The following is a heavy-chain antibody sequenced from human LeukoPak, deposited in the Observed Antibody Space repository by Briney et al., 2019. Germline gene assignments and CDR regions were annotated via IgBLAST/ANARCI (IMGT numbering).Heavy chain of an antibody. CDR1: GGSISSSSYY. J-gene: IGHJ4*02. Sequence: PSETLSLTCTVSGGSISSSSYYWGWIRQPPGKGLEWIGSIYYSGSTYYNPSLKSRVTISVDTSKNQFSLKLSSATAADTAVYYCARQDTAMVEGFDYWGQGTLVTVSS. D-gene: IGHD5-18*01. CDR2: IYYSGST. CDR3: ARQDTAMVEGFDY. V-gene: IGHV4-39*01.